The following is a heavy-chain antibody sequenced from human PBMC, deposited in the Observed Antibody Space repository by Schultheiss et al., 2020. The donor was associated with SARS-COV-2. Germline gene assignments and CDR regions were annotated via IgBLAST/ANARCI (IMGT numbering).Heavy chain of an antibody. Sequence: GESLKISCAASGFTFSSYAMSWVRQAPGKGLEYVSAISSNGGSTYYADSVKGRFTISRDNAKNSLYLQMNSLRAEDTAVYYCAKVEGLTFGMDVWGQGTTVTVSS. CDR2: ISSNGGST. CDR1: GFTFSSYA. CDR3: AKVEGLTFGMDV. J-gene: IGHJ6*02. V-gene: IGHV3-64*04. D-gene: IGHD3-9*01.